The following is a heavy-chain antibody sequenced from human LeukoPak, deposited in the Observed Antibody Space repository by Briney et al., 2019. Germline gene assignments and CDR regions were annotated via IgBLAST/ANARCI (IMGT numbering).Heavy chain of an antibody. Sequence: GGSLRLSCAASGFTVSSNYMSWVRQAPGKGLEWVSVIYSGGSTYYADSVKGRFTISRDNSKNTLYLQMNSLRAEDTAVYYCARDQETVTYYYDSSGYPLPGAWGQGTLVTVSS. D-gene: IGHD3-22*01. J-gene: IGHJ5*02. CDR3: ARDQETVTYYYDSSGYPLPGA. V-gene: IGHV3-66*01. CDR1: GFTVSSNY. CDR2: IYSGGST.